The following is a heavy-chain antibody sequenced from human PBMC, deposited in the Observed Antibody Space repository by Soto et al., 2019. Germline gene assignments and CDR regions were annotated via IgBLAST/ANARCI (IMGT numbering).Heavy chain of an antibody. V-gene: IGHV1-2*04. CDR1: GYTFTGYY. CDR2: INPNSGGT. Sequence: QVQLVQSGAEVKKPGASVKVSCKASGYTFTGYYMHWVRQAPGQGLEWMGWINPNSGGTNYAQKFQGWVNMTRDTSISTAYMELSRLRSDDTAVYYCARDSGDTAMVTLDGMDVWGRGTTVTVSS. CDR3: ARDSGDTAMVTLDGMDV. J-gene: IGHJ6*02. D-gene: IGHD5-18*01.